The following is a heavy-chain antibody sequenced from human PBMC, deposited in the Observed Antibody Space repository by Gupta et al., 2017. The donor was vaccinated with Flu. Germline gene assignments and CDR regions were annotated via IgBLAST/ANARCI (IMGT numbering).Heavy chain of an antibody. CDR3: ARIGGGSRWYVAFDY. CDR2: INHSGST. J-gene: IGHJ4*02. CDR1: GGSFSGYY. V-gene: IGHV4-34*01. D-gene: IGHD6-13*01. Sequence: QVQLQQWGAGLLKPSETLSLTCAVYGGSFSGYYWSWIRQPPGKGLEWIGEINHSGSTNYNPSLKSRVTISVDTSKNQFSLKLSSVTAADTAVYYCARIGGGSRWYVAFDYGGQGTLVTVSS.